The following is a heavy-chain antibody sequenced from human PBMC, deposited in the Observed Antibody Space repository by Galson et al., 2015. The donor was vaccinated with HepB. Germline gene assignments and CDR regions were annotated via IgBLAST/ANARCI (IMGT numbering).Heavy chain of an antibody. J-gene: IGHJ4*02. D-gene: IGHD3-3*01. CDR1: GFTFSGSA. V-gene: IGHV3-23*01. CDR2: IGGSGGST. CDR3: AKVKGVDTIFGVVDGGGDH. Sequence: SLRLSCAASGFTFSGSAMNWVRQAPGKGLEWVSAIGGSGGSTFYTDSVKGRFTISRDNSKNTLYLQMNSLRAEDTAVYFCAKVKGVDTIFGVVDGGGDHWGQGTLVTVSS.